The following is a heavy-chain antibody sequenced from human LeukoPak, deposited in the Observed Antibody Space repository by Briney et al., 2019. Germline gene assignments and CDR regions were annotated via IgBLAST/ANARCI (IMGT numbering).Heavy chain of an antibody. V-gene: IGHV3-30*04. CDR1: GFTFSSYA. CDR3: ARDTPLGYSGSQFDF. D-gene: IGHD1-26*01. Sequence: GGSLRLSCAASGFTFSSYAMHWVRQAPGKGLEWVAVISYDGSNKYYADSVKGRFTISRDNSKNTLYLQMNSLRAEDTAVYYCARDTPLGYSGSQFDFWGQGTLVTVSS. CDR2: ISYDGSNK. J-gene: IGHJ4*02.